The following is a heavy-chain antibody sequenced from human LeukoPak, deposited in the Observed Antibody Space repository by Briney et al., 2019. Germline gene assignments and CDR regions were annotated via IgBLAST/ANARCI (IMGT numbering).Heavy chain of an antibody. D-gene: IGHD6-13*01. CDR2: INPNRGGT. CDR1: GYTFTGYY. Sequence: ASVKVSCKASGYTFTGYYMHWVRQAPGQGLEWIGWINPNRGGTNYAQKFQGRVTMTRDTSISTAYMELSRLRSDDTAVYYCARDGARYSSSWYVYWGQGTLVTVSS. J-gene: IGHJ4*02. CDR3: ARDGARYSSSWYVY. V-gene: IGHV1-2*02.